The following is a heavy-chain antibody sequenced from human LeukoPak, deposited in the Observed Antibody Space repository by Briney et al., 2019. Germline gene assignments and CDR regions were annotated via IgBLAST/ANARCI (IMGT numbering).Heavy chain of an antibody. CDR2: ISTYNGKT. J-gene: IGHJ6*03. D-gene: IGHD3-10*01. CDR3: ARDPRHRLLWFGEETYYYMDV. CDR1: GYTFTNYG. V-gene: IGHV1-18*01. Sequence: ASVRVSCKASGYTFTNYGIGWVRQAPGQGLEWMGWISTYNGKTYYAQKLQGRVTMTTDTSTSTAYMELRSLRYDDTAVYYCARDPRHRLLWFGEETYYYMDVWGKGTTVIISS.